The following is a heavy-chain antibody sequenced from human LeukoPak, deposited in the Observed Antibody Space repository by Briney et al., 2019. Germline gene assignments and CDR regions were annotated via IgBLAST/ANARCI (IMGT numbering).Heavy chain of an antibody. V-gene: IGHV3-30*18. D-gene: IGHD5-12*01. Sequence: PGRSLRLSCAASGFTFSYYGMHWVRQAPGKGLGWVVVISYDGSNEYYADSVKGRFTISRDNSKNTLYLQMNSLRAEDTAVYYCAKAYGGYESHYYYYGMDVWGQGTTVTVSS. J-gene: IGHJ6*02. CDR3: AKAYGGYESHYYYYGMDV. CDR2: ISYDGSNE. CDR1: GFTFSYYG.